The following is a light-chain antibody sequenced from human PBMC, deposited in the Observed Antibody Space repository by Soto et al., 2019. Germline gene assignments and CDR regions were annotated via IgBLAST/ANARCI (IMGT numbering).Light chain of an antibody. CDR1: SGHSSYA. J-gene: IGLJ2*01. CDR3: QTWGAGFRT. CDR2: LYNDGSH. Sequence: QPVLTQSPSASASLGASVKLTCTLNSGHSSYAIAWHQQQPEKGPRYLMKLYNDGSHSKGDGIPDRFSGSSSGAERYLTISSLQPEDGADYYCQTWGAGFRTFSGGTKLTVL. V-gene: IGLV4-69*01.